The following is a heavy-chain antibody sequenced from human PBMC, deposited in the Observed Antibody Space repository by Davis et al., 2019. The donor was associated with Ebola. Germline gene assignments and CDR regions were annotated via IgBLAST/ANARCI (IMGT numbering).Heavy chain of an antibody. CDR2: TYYKSKWYN. V-gene: IGHV6-1*01. CDR1: GDSVSGNNGA. CDR3: ARGWFKTGMDV. Sequence: HSQTLSLTCAISGDSVSGNNGAWNLIRQSPSRGLEWLGRTYYKSKWYNDYAVSVKSRITINPDTSKNQFSLQLNSVTPEDTAVYYCARGWFKTGMDVWGQGTTVTVSS. J-gene: IGHJ6*02. D-gene: IGHD6-19*01.